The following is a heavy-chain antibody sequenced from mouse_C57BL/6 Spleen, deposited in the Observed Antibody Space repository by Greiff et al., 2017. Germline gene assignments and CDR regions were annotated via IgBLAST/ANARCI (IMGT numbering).Heavy chain of an antibody. D-gene: IGHD1-1*01. J-gene: IGHJ4*01. V-gene: IGHV5-9-1*02. CDR3: TRGTTVGYAMDY. CDR2: ISSGGDYI. Sequence: EVKLMESGEGLVKPGGSLKLSCAASGFTFSSYAMSWVRQTPEKRLEWVAYISSGGDYIYYADTVKGRFPISRDNARNTLYLQMSSLKSEDTAMYYCTRGTTVGYAMDYWCQGTSVTVSS. CDR1: GFTFSSYA.